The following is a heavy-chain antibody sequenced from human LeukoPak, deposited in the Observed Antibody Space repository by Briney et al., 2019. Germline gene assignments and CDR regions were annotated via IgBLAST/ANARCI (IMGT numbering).Heavy chain of an antibody. CDR1: GFTFSSYW. Sequence: GGSLRLSCAASGFTFSSYWMSWVRQAPGKGLEWVANIKQDGSEKYYVDSVKGRFTISRDNAKNSLYLQMNSLRAEDTAVYYCAREAYYYGSGSHQDYWGQGTLVTVSS. V-gene: IGHV3-7*03. J-gene: IGHJ4*02. CDR2: IKQDGSEK. D-gene: IGHD3-10*01. CDR3: AREAYYYGSGSHQDY.